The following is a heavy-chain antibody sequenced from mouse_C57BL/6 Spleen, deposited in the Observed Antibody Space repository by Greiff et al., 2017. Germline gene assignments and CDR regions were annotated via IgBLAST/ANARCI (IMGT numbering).Heavy chain of an antibody. J-gene: IGHJ3*01. CDR2: INPNYGTT. CDR1: GYSFTDYY. V-gene: IGHV1-39*01. CDR3: ASGGGIYDGYRFAY. Sequence: VQLQQSGPELVKPGASVKISCKAPGYSFTDYYLNWVTPSNGKSLEWIGVINPNYGTTSYNQKFKGKATLTVDQSSSTAYMQLNSLTSEDSAVYYCASGGGIYDGYRFAYWGQGTLVTVSA. D-gene: IGHD2-3*01.